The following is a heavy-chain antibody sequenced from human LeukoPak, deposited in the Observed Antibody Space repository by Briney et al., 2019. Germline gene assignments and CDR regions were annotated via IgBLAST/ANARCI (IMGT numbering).Heavy chain of an antibody. V-gene: IGHV1-18*01. J-gene: IGHJ4*02. CDR1: GYTFTSYG. CDR2: ISAYNDNT. D-gene: IGHD2-2*01. Sequence: ASVKVSCKASGYTFTSYGINWVRQAPGQGLEWMGWISAYNDNTNYAQKLQGRLTMTTDTSTSTAYMELRSLRSDDTAVYYCARDLKAYCSSTSCYGGGFDYWGQGTLVTVSS. CDR3: ARDLKAYCSSTSCYGGGFDY.